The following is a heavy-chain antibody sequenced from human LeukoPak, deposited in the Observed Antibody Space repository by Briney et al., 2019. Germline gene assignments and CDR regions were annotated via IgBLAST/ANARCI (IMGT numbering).Heavy chain of an antibody. CDR2: ISSSSSYI. CDR1: GFTFSSYS. CDR3: ARGHSGYDH. Sequence: PGGSLRLSCAASGFTFSSYSMNRVRQAPGKGLEWVSSISSSSSYIYYADSVKGRFTISGDNAKNSLYLQMNSLRAEDTAVYYCARGHSGYDHWGQGTLVTVSS. J-gene: IGHJ4*02. D-gene: IGHD5-12*01. V-gene: IGHV3-21*01.